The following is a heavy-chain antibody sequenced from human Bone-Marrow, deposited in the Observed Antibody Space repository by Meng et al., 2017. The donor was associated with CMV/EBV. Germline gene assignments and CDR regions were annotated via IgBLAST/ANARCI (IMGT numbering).Heavy chain of an antibody. CDR3: AREAVYCSSTSCYQDGMDV. CDR1: GFTFSDYY. D-gene: IGHD2-2*01. V-gene: IGHV3-11*04. CDR2: ISSSGSTI. J-gene: IGHJ6*02. Sequence: GESLKISCAASGFTFSDYYMSWIRQAPGKGLEWVSYISSSGSTIYYADSVKGRFTISRDNAKNSLHLQMNSLRAEDPAVYYCAREAVYCSSTSCYQDGMDVWGQGTTVTVSS.